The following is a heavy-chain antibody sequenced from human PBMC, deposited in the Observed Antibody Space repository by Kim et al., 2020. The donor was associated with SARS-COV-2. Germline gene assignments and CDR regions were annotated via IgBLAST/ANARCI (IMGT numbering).Heavy chain of an antibody. CDR3: ASTPVPKRILFDTYYYY. Sequence: GGSLRLSCAASGFTFSSYSINWVRQAPGKGLEWVSSISSTSSYIYYADSVKGRFTISRDNAKNSLYLQMNSLIAEDTAVYYCASTPVPKRILFDTYYYY. CDR2: ISSTSSYI. D-gene: IGHD2-15*01. J-gene: IGHJ6*01. CDR1: GFTFSSYS. V-gene: IGHV3-21*01.